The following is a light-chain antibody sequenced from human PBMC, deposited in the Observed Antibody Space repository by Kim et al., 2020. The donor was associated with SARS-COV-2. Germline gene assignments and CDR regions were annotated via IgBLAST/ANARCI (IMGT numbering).Light chain of an antibody. Sequence: ASTGDRVTITCRASQGISSYFAWYQQKPGKAPKLLIYAASTLQSGVPSRFSGSGSGTDFTLTISCLQSEDFATYYCQQYYSYPPYTFGQGTKLEI. J-gene: IGKJ2*01. V-gene: IGKV1-8*01. CDR1: QGISSY. CDR2: AAS. CDR3: QQYYSYPPYT.